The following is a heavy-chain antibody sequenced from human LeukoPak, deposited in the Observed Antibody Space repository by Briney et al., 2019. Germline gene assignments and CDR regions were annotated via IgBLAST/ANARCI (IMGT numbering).Heavy chain of an antibody. V-gene: IGHV1-69*01. D-gene: IGHD3-22*01. CDR1: GGTFSSYA. CDR3: ASGYYDSSGYCPLDY. CDR2: IIPIFGTA. Sequence: HRASVKVSCKASGGTFSSYAISWVRQAPGQGLEWMGGIIPIFGTANYAQKFRGRVTITADESTSTAYMELSSLRSEDTAVYYCASGYYDSSGYCPLDYWGQGTLVTVSS. J-gene: IGHJ4*02.